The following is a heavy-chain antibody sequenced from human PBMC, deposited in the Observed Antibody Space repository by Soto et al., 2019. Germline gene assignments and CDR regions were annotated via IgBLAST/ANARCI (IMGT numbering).Heavy chain of an antibody. Sequence: ASVKVSCKASEYTFTSYAMHWVRQAPGQRLEWMGWINAGNGNTKYSQKFQGRVTITRDTSASTAYMELSSLRSEDTAVYYCARAVAVATDFDYWGQGTLVTVSS. CDR3: ARAVAVATDFDY. CDR1: EYTFTSYA. J-gene: IGHJ4*02. D-gene: IGHD5-12*01. CDR2: INAGNGNT. V-gene: IGHV1-3*01.